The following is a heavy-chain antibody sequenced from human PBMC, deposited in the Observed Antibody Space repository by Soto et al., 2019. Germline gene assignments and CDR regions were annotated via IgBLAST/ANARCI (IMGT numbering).Heavy chain of an antibody. Sequence: ASVKVSCKTSGFTFSKYYMHWLRQVPGQGLEWVGVINPSGRTTSYAQKFLGRVTVTRDASTATVYLELNSPRSGDTAVYYCARDLDVTTVTTSFDSWGQGTLVTVSS. J-gene: IGHJ4*02. CDR1: GFTFSKYY. CDR3: ARDLDVTTVTTSFDS. CDR2: INPSGRTT. D-gene: IGHD4-17*01. V-gene: IGHV1-46*01.